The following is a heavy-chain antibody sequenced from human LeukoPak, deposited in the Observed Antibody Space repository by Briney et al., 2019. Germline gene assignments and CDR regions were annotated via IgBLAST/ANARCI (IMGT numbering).Heavy chain of an antibody. D-gene: IGHD4-23*01. CDR1: GFTFSSYS. J-gene: IGHJ4*02. V-gene: IGHV3-21*01. CDR3: ARDSWGPNDYGGNR. CDR2: ISSSSSYI. Sequence: SGGSLRLSCAASGFTFSSYSMNWVRQAPGKGLEWVSSISSSSSYIYYADSVKGRFTISRDNAKNSLYLQMNSLRAEDTAVYYCARDSWGPNDYGGNRWGQGTLVTVSS.